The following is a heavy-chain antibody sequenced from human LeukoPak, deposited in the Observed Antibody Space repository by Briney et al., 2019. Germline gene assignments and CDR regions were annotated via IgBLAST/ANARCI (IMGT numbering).Heavy chain of an antibody. J-gene: IGHJ4*02. D-gene: IGHD2-15*01. Sequence: SVKVSCKASGGTFSSYAVSWVRQAPGQGLEWMGRIIPILGIANYAQKFQGRVTITADKSTSTAYMELSSLRSEDTAVYYCAREPDCSGGSCSDYWGQGTLVTVSS. CDR2: IIPILGIA. V-gene: IGHV1-69*04. CDR3: AREPDCSGGSCSDY. CDR1: GGTFSSYA.